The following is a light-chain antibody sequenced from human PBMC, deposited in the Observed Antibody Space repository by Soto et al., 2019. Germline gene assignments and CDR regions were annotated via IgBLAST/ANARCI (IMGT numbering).Light chain of an antibody. V-gene: IGLV2-14*01. J-gene: IGLJ2*01. CDR3: SSYTSSSTVV. CDR1: SSDVGGYNY. CDR2: DVN. Sequence: QSVLTQPASVSGSPGQSITISCTGTSSDVGGYNYVSWYQQHPGKAPKLMIYDVNSRPSGVSNRFSGSKSGNTASLTISGLQAEDEADYYCSSYTSSSTVVFGGGTQLTVL.